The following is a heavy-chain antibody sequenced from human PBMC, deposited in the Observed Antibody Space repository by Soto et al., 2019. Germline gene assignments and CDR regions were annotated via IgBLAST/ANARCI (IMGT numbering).Heavy chain of an antibody. CDR3: ARLTNYYDSSGYGTEFDY. CDR2: INHSGST. J-gene: IGHJ4*02. Sequence: PSETLSLTCAVYGGSFSGYYWGWIRQPPGKGLEWIGEINHSGSTNYNPSLKSRVTISVDTSKNQFSLKLSSVTAADTAVYYCARLTNYYDSSGYGTEFDYWGQGTLVTVSS. V-gene: IGHV4-34*01. D-gene: IGHD3-22*01. CDR1: GGSFSGYY.